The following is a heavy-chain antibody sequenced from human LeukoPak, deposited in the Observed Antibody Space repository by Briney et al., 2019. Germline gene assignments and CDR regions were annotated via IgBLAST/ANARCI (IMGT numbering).Heavy chain of an antibody. D-gene: IGHD2-15*01. Sequence: ASLKVSCKASGYTFTGYYIHWVRQAPGQGLEWMGWISPNSGDTNFVQKLQGRVTMARDTSISTAYLELSRLRSDDTAVYYCAREADGDMGFDYWGQGTLVTVSS. CDR2: ISPNSGDT. CDR3: AREADGDMGFDY. CDR1: GYTFTGYY. J-gene: IGHJ4*02. V-gene: IGHV1-2*02.